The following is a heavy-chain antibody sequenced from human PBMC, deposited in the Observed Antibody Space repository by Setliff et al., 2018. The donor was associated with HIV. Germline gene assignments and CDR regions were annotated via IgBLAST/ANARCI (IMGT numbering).Heavy chain of an antibody. Sequence: YSISSGYYWGWIRQPPGKGLEWIGSIYHSGSTYYNPSLKSRVTISVDTSKNQFSLKLSSVTAADTAMYYCTTEADCSSSSCPGTFEYWGQGTLVTVSS. CDR3: TTEADCSSSSCPGTFEY. CDR2: IYHSGST. CDR1: YSISSGYY. J-gene: IGHJ4*02. V-gene: IGHV4-38-2*02. D-gene: IGHD2-2*01.